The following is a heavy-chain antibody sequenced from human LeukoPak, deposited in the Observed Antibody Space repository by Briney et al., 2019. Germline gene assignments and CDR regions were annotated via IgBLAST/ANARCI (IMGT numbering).Heavy chain of an antibody. CDR3: ARHGKLSASSNWFDP. D-gene: IGHD1-26*01. CDR1: GYSFTSYW. CDR2: IYPDDFDT. J-gene: IGHJ5*02. V-gene: IGHV5-51*01. Sequence: GESLKISCKASGYSFTSYWIAWLRQMPGKGLEWMGVIYPDDFDTRYSPSFQGQVTISADKSISTAFLQWSSLKASDTAIYYCARHGKLSASSNWFDPWGQGTLVTVSS.